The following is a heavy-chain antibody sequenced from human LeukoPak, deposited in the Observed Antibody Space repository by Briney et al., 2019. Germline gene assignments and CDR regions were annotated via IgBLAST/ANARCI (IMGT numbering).Heavy chain of an antibody. CDR1: GYTFTSYA. CDR3: ARGGGYGFNWIDP. CDR2: INAGNGDT. Sequence: ASVKVSCKASGYTFTSYAVQWVRQAPGQRLEWMGWINAGNGDTKYSQKFQGRVTITRDTSASTAYMELSSLTSDDTAAYYCARGGGYGFNWIDPLGQGTLVTVSS. J-gene: IGHJ5*02. D-gene: IGHD5-12*01. V-gene: IGHV1-3*01.